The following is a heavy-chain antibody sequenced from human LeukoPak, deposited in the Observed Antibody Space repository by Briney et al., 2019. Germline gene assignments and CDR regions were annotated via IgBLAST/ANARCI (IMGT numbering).Heavy chain of an antibody. CDR2: IYYSGST. Sequence: SETLSLTCTVSGGSISDTSYYWGWIRQPPGKGLEWIGNIYYSGSTYYNPSLKSRVTISVDTSKNQFSLKLSSVTAADTAVYYCARDGPSGSYFDYWGQGTLVTVSS. D-gene: IGHD1-26*01. V-gene: IGHV4-39*07. CDR3: ARDGPSGSYFDY. CDR1: GGSISDTSYY. J-gene: IGHJ4*02.